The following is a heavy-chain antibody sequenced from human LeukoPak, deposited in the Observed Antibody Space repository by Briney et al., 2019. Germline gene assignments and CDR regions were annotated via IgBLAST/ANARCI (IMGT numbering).Heavy chain of an antibody. CDR3: ARDFEGVHRTTNSYTYYYYMDV. Sequence: GGSLRLSCAASGFTVSDNYMTWVRQAPGKGLERVSIIYGGSTYYADSVKGRFTISRDNSKNTVYLQMNSLRAEDTAVYYCARDFEGVHRTTNSYTYYYYMDVWGKGTTVIVSS. CDR1: GFTVSDNY. V-gene: IGHV3-53*01. CDR2: IYGGST. D-gene: IGHD2/OR15-2a*01. J-gene: IGHJ6*03.